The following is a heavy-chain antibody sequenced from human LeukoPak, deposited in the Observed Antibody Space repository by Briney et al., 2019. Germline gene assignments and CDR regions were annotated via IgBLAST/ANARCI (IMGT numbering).Heavy chain of an antibody. Sequence: PGGSLRLSCAASGFTFSSYAMHWVRQAPGKGLEWVAVISYDGSNKYYADSVKGRFTISRDNSKNTLYLQMNSLRAEDTAVYYCARDYDSYGSGSPKEEYFQHWGQGTLVTVSS. CDR2: ISYDGSNK. V-gene: IGHV3-30-3*01. J-gene: IGHJ1*01. CDR3: ARDYDSYGSGSPKEEYFQH. D-gene: IGHD3-10*01. CDR1: GFTFSSYA.